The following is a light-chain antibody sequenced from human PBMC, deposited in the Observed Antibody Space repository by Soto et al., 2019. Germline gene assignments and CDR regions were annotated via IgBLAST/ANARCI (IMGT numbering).Light chain of an antibody. V-gene: IGLV2-14*01. CDR2: EVS. CDR1: SSDVGGYNY. CDR3: SSYTSSSTYV. J-gene: IGLJ1*01. Sequence: QSALTQPASVSGSPGQSITISCTGTSSDVGGYNYVSWYQQHPGKAPKLMIYEVSNRPSGVSNRFSGSKSGNTASLTISGLQAEDEADYYCSSYTSSSTYVFGTGTKAIV.